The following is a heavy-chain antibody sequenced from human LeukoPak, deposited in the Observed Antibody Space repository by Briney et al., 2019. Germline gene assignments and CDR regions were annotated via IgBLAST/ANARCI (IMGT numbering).Heavy chain of an antibody. CDR1: GFTFSTFA. CDR2: IFPSGGEI. J-gene: IGHJ5*02. Sequence: GGSLRLSCAASGFTFSTFAMIWVRQPPGKGLEWVSSIFPSGGEIHYADSVRGRFTISRDNSKSTLSLQMNSLRAEDTAVYYCASLGGSGSLNCFDPWGQGSLVTVSS. CDR3: ASLGGSGSLNCFDP. V-gene: IGHV3-23*01. D-gene: IGHD3-10*01.